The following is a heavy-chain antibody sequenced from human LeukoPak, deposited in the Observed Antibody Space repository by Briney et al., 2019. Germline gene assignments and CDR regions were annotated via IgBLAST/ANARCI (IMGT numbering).Heavy chain of an antibody. J-gene: IGHJ4*02. CDR1: GFTFSSQG. V-gene: IGHV3-23*01. Sequence: QTGRSLRLSCAASGFTFSSQGMSWVRQAPGKGLEWVSAITGSGGITYYSDSVKGRFTISRDNSKNTVYLQLNSLRVEDTAVYYCAKMQGYFDYWGQGTLVTVSS. CDR3: AKMQGYFDY. CDR2: ITGSGGIT.